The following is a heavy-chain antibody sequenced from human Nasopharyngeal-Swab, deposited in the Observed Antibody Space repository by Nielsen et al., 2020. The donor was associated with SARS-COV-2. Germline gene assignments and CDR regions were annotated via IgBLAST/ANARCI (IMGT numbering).Heavy chain of an antibody. Sequence: GESLKISCAASGFTFSGYGMHWVRQAPGKGLEWVAVIWYDGSNKYYADSVKGRFTISRDNSKNTLYLQMNSLRAEDTAVYYCARATPTYSGGDFDYWGQGTLVTVSS. J-gene: IGHJ4*02. V-gene: IGHV3-33*01. CDR3: ARATPTYSGGDFDY. D-gene: IGHD2-15*01. CDR2: IWYDGSNK. CDR1: GFTFSGYG.